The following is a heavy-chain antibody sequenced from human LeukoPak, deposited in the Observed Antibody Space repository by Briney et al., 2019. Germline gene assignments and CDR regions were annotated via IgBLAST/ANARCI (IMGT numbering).Heavy chain of an antibody. J-gene: IGHJ4*02. CDR3: ARDLTAMGPDY. CDR2: INPSGGST. V-gene: IGHV1-46*03. Sequence: ASVKVSCKASGYTFTSYYMHWVRQAPGQGLEWMGIINPSGGSTSCAQKFQGRVTMTRDTSTSTVYMELSSLRSEDTAVYYCARDLTAMGPDYWGQGTLVTVSS. D-gene: IGHD5-18*01. CDR1: GYTFTSYY.